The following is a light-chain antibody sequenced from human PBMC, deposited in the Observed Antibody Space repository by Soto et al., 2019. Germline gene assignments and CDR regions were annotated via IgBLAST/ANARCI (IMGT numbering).Light chain of an antibody. J-gene: IGLJ1*01. CDR3: SAYTTSNTLI. CDR2: EVN. V-gene: IGLV2-14*01. CDR1: SSDVGGYNY. Sequence: QSALTQPASVSGSPGQSITISCTGTSSDVGGYNYVSWYQQHPGTAPKLILYEVNNRPSGVSNRFSGSKSGNTASLIISGLQTEDEANYYCSAYTTSNTLIFGTGTKLTV.